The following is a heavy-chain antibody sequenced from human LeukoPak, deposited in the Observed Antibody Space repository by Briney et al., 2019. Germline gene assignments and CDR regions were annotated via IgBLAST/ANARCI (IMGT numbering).Heavy chain of an antibody. CDR3: ARDRIAARDYYYYMDV. D-gene: IGHD6-6*01. V-gene: IGHV1-46*01. Sequence: ASVKVSCKASGYTFTSYYMHWVRQAPGQGLEWMGIINPSGGSTSYAQKFQGRVTMTRDTSTRTVYMELSSLRSEDTAVYYCARDRIAARDYYYYMDVWGKGTTVTVSS. CDR2: INPSGGST. CDR1: GYTFTSYY. J-gene: IGHJ6*03.